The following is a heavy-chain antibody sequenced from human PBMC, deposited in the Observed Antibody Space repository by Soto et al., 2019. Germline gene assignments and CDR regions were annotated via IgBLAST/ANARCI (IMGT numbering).Heavy chain of an antibody. CDR1: GFTFSSYG. D-gene: IGHD6-13*01. J-gene: IGHJ4*02. V-gene: IGHV3-33*01. CDR2: IWYDGSNK. Sequence: LGGSLRLSCAASGFTFSSYGMHWVRQAPGKGLEWVAVIWYDGSNKYCADSVKGRFTISRDNSKNTLYLQMNSLRAEDTAVYYCARDRRIAAAGTSAIYYFDYWGQGTLVTVSS. CDR3: ARDRRIAAAGTSAIYYFDY.